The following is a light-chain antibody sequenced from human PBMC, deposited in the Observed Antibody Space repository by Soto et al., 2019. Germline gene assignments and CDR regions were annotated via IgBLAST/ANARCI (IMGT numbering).Light chain of an antibody. J-gene: IGKJ5*01. Sequence: EIVLAESPATLSLSAGERAILSCRASQSFSTFLAWFQQKPGQPPRLLIYNASNRTTGIPARFSGSGSGTDFTLTISSLEPEDFAVYYCQQRGDWPPITFGQGTRLEI. V-gene: IGKV3-11*01. CDR2: NAS. CDR3: QQRGDWPPIT. CDR1: QSFSTF.